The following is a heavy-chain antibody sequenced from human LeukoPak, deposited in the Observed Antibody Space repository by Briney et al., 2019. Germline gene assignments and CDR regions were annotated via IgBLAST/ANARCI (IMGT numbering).Heavy chain of an antibody. J-gene: IGHJ4*02. Sequence: GGSLRLSCAASGFTFSDYCMSWIRQAPGKGLEWVSYISSSGSSIYYADSVKGRFTISRDNAKKSLYLQMNSLRTEDTAMYYCARDPWGARSSLDYWGQGTLVTVSS. CDR2: ISSSGSSI. CDR1: GFTFSDYC. CDR3: ARDPWGARSSLDY. D-gene: IGHD1-26*01. V-gene: IGHV3-11*04.